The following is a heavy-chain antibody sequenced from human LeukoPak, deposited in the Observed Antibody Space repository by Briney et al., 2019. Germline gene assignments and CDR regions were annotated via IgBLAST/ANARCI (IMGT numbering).Heavy chain of an antibody. V-gene: IGHV4-34*01. CDR3: ASHYCSGGSCRNNWFDP. D-gene: IGHD2-15*01. CDR2: INHSGST. CDR1: GGSFSGYY. Sequence: SETLSLTCAVYGGSFSGYYWSWIRQPPGKGLEWIGEINHSGSTNYNHALRSRVTISVDTSKNQFSLKLSSVTAADAAVYYCASHYCSGGSCRNNWFDPWGQGTLVTVSS. J-gene: IGHJ5*02.